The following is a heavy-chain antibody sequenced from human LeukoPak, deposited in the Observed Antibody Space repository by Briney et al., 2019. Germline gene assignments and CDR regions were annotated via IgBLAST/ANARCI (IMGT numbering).Heavy chain of an antibody. Sequence: SETLSLTCTVSGGSISSYYWSWIRQPPGKGLEWIGYIYYSGSTYYNPSLKSRVTISVDRSKNQFSLKLSSVTAADTAVYYCARAFSIAALDYWGQGTLVTVSS. CDR3: ARAFSIAALDY. CDR2: IYYSGST. J-gene: IGHJ4*02. CDR1: GGSISSYY. D-gene: IGHD6-13*01. V-gene: IGHV4-59*12.